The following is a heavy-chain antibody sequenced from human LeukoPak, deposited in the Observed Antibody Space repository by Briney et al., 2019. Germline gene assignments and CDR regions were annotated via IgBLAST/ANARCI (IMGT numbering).Heavy chain of an antibody. J-gene: IGHJ4*02. CDR3: ARGGRSGYGYFDY. D-gene: IGHD6-25*01. Sequence: VSVKVSCKASEYTFTDYYIHWIRQAPGQGLEWMGRISPNTGGTDHAQEFRDKITMTRDTSISTAYIELSRLISDDTAVYYCARGGRSGYGYFDYWGQGTLVTVSS. CDR2: ISPNTGGT. CDR1: EYTFTDYY. V-gene: IGHV1-2*06.